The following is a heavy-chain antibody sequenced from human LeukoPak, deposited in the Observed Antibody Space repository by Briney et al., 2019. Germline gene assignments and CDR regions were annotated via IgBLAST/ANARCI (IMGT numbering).Heavy chain of an antibody. Sequence: GGSLRLSCAASGFTFSSYAMSWVRQAPGKGLEWVSAISGSGGSTYYADSVKGRFTISRDSAKNSLYLQMNSLRAEDTALYYCARSDNGRYSGSYYSAYFDYWGQGTLVTVSS. CDR3: ARSDNGRYSGSYYSAYFDY. D-gene: IGHD1-26*01. CDR1: GFTFSSYA. V-gene: IGHV3-23*01. J-gene: IGHJ4*02. CDR2: ISGSGGST.